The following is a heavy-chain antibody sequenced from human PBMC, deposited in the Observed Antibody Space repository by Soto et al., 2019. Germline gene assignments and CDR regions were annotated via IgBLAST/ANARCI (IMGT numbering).Heavy chain of an antibody. CDR2: IGSNGAST. V-gene: IGHV3-64D*06. Sequence: GGSLRLSCSASGFTFSQSAMHWVRQAPGKGLEYVAAIGSNGASTFYPGSVKGRFIISRDNSKNTLFLQMNTLRPDDTAVYYCAKGVEPAAYYYGMDVWGQGTTVTVSS. CDR1: GFTFSQSA. CDR3: AKGVEPAAYYYGMDV. J-gene: IGHJ6*02. D-gene: IGHD2-2*01.